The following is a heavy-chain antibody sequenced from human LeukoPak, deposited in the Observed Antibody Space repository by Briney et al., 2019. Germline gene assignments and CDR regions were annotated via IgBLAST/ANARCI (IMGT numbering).Heavy chain of an antibody. V-gene: IGHV1-46*01. Sequence: GESLKISCAASGYTFTSYYIHWMRQAPGQGLEWMGVIDPSGGSRSFAQKFQGRVTMTRDTSTSTVYMELSSLRSEDTAVYYCANDDTAIGPFDYWGQGTLVTVSS. J-gene: IGHJ4*02. D-gene: IGHD5-18*01. CDR3: ANDDTAIGPFDY. CDR2: IDPSGGSR. CDR1: GYTFTSYY.